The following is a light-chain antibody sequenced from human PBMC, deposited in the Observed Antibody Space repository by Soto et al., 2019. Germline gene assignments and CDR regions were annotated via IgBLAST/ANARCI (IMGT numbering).Light chain of an antibody. Sequence: DIQMTQSPSTLSASVGDRVTITCRASQSISSWLAWYQQKPGKAPKLLIYDASSLESGVPSRFSGSGSGTEFTLTISSLQPDDFATYYCKQYNSYSQAFGQGTKVKIK. CDR3: KQYNSYSQA. CDR1: QSISSW. J-gene: IGKJ1*01. CDR2: DAS. V-gene: IGKV1-5*01.